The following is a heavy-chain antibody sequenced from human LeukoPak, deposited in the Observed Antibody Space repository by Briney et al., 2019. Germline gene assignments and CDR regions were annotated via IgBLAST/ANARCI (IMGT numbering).Heavy chain of an antibody. CDR2: IYYSGST. D-gene: IGHD6-19*01. CDR3: ARSSSGWYGDYYYYYYMDV. V-gene: IGHV4-59*01. Sequence: SETLSLTCTVSGGSISSYYWSWIRQPPGKGLEWIGYIYYSGSTNYNPSLKSRVTISVDTSKNQFSLKLSSVTAADTAVYYCARSSSGWYGDYYYYYYMDVWGKGTTVTISS. CDR1: GGSISSYY. J-gene: IGHJ6*03.